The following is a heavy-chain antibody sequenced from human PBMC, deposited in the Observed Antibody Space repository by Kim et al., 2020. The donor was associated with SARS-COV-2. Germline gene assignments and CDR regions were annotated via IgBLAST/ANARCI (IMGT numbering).Heavy chain of an antibody. D-gene: IGHD6-25*01. V-gene: IGHV3-23*01. CDR2: ST. J-gene: IGHJ4*02. Sequence: STYYAASVKGRFTISRDNSKNTLYLQMNSLRAEDTAVYYCAKETGYSFDYWGQGTLVTVSS. CDR3: AKETGYSFDY.